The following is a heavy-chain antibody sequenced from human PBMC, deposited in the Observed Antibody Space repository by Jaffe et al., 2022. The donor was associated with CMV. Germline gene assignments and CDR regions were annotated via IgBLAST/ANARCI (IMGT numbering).Heavy chain of an antibody. CDR3: VRRVSWAAAGTLFDF. CDR2: IYHSGST. Sequence: QLLLQESGPGLVKPSETLSLTCTVSDDSITNSSFYWGWIRQPPGKGLEWIGNIYHSGSTYYNPSLKSRVIVSVDTARNQFSLRLRSVTAADTAIYYCVRRVSWAAAGTLFDFWGQGTLVTVSS. J-gene: IGHJ4*02. V-gene: IGHV4-39*01. D-gene: IGHD6-13*01. CDR1: DDSITNSSFY.